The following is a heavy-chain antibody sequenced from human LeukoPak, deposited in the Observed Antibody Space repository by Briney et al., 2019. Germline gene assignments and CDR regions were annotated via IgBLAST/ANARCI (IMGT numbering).Heavy chain of an antibody. CDR2: IYTSGST. Sequence: SETLSLTCTVSGGSISSYYWSWIRQPAGKGLEWIGRIYTSGSTNYNPSLKSRVTMSVDTSKNQFSLKLSSATAADTAVYYCARDYITMIRDAYFDYWGQGTLVTVSS. J-gene: IGHJ4*02. CDR3: ARDYITMIRDAYFDY. CDR1: GGSISSYY. V-gene: IGHV4-4*07. D-gene: IGHD3-22*01.